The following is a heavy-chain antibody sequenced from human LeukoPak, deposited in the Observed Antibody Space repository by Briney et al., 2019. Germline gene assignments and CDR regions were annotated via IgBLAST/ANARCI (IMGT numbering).Heavy chain of an antibody. Sequence: SVKVSCKASGGTFSSYGLSWVRQAPGQGLEWMGAIIPILDTAHYAQKFQGRVTITADESTSTADMELSSLRSEDTAVYYCARRSVAAAGPLYYYYGMDVRGQGTTVTVSS. D-gene: IGHD6-13*01. CDR3: ARRSVAAAGPLYYYYGMDV. CDR1: GGTFSSYG. V-gene: IGHV1-69*13. CDR2: IIPILDTA. J-gene: IGHJ6*02.